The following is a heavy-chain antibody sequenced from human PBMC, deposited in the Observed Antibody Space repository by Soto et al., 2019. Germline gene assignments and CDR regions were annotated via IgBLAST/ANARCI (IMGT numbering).Heavy chain of an antibody. CDR2: ISYDGGNE. Sequence: QVLLVESGGGVVQPGRSLRLSCAASGFIFSTYAMHWVRQAPGKGLEWVALISYDGGNEYYADSVKGRFTIARYDSGNTLYLQMIGLGAEDTAVYYCTRDAGIVLVPVTSMDVWGQGTTVTVSS. CDR1: GFIFSTYA. CDR3: TRDAGIVLVPVTSMDV. J-gene: IGHJ6*02. D-gene: IGHD2-2*01. V-gene: IGHV3-30-3*01.